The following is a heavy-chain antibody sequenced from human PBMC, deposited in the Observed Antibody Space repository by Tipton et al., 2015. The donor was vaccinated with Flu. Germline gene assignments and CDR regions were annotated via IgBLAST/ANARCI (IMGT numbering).Heavy chain of an antibody. CDR3: ARRDYSNYVSEPKNWFHP. CDR1: GYSIRSAYY. D-gene: IGHD4-11*01. J-gene: IGHJ5*02. V-gene: IGHV4-38-2*01. CDR2: VHQTGSP. Sequence: LRLSCSVSGYSIRSAYYWGWVRRPPGKGLEWIGNVHQTGSPYYNPSLRSRVTMTVDGAKNQFSLRLTSVTATDTAVYYCARRDYSNYVSEPKNWFHPWGHGTLVTISS.